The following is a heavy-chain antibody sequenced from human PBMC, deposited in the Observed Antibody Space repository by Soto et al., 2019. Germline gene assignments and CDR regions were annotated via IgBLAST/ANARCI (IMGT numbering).Heavy chain of an antibody. CDR1: GFTFSSYA. V-gene: IGHV3-23*01. J-gene: IGHJ4*02. CDR2: ISGNGADT. CDR3: ASGAAFYYDTSRY. Sequence: LRLSCAASGFTFSSYAMSWVRQAPGKGLEWVSAISGNGADTSYADSVRGRFTISRDTSKSTLYLQMTSLRPEDTAVYYCASGAAFYYDTSRYWGQGTLVTVSS. D-gene: IGHD3-22*01.